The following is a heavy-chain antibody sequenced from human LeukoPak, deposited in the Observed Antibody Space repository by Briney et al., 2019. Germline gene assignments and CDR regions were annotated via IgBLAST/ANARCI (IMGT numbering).Heavy chain of an antibody. D-gene: IGHD3-22*01. Sequence: GVSLRLSCAASGFTFSSYAMSWVRQAPGKGLEWVSAISGSGGSTYYADSVKGRFTISRDNSRNTLYLQMNSLRAEDTAVYYCAKGGSFYYDTSGYLYWGQGTLVTVSS. V-gene: IGHV3-23*01. J-gene: IGHJ4*02. CDR1: GFTFSSYA. CDR2: ISGSGGST. CDR3: AKGGSFYYDTSGYLY.